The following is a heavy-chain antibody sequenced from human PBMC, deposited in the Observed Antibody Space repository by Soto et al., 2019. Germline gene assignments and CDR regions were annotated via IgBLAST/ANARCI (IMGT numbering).Heavy chain of an antibody. V-gene: IGHV1-46*01. Sequence: ASVNVSCKASGYTSTSYYIHWVRQAPGQGLEWMGIINPSGGSTSYAQKFQGRVTMTRDTSTSTVYMELSSLRSEDTAVYYCARDRSTPLDYYYYGMDVWGQGTTVTVSS. CDR3: ARDRSTPLDYYYYGMDV. CDR1: GYTSTSYY. J-gene: IGHJ6*02. CDR2: INPSGGST.